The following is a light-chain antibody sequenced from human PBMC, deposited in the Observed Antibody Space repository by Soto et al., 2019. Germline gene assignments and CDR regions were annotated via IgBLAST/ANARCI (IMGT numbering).Light chain of an antibody. J-gene: IGKJ1*01. CDR2: AAS. CDR1: QSISSTY. CDR3: QQYGSSRWT. Sequence: EIVLTQSPDTLSLFPGERATLSCRASQSISSTYLAWYQQKPGQAPRPLISAASNRATGTPDRFSGSGSGTDFTLTISRLEPEDFAVYYCQQYGSSRWTFGQGNKVDIK. V-gene: IGKV3-20*01.